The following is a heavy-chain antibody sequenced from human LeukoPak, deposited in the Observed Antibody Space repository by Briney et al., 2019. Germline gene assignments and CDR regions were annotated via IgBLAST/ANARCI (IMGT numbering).Heavy chain of an antibody. D-gene: IGHD2-2*01. Sequence: SGTLSLTCAVSGGSISSGGYYWSWIRQPPGKGLEWIGEINHSGSTNYNPPLKSRVTISVDTSKNQFSLKLSSVTAADTAVYYCARGHGVVPAAVSCYFDYWGQGTLVTVSS. J-gene: IGHJ4*02. CDR1: GGSISSGGYY. CDR3: ARGHGVVPAAVSCYFDY. CDR2: INHSGST. V-gene: IGHV4-34*01.